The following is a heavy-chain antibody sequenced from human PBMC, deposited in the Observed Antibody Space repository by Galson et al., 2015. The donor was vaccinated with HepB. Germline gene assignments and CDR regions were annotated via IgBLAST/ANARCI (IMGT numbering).Heavy chain of an antibody. J-gene: IGHJ4*02. CDR3: ARGRSITMVRGVIPIAQGFDY. CDR2: ISHDGSNK. CDR1: GFTFSSYA. Sequence: SLRLSCAASGFTFSSYAMHWVRQAPGKGLEWVAVISHDGSNKYYADSVKGRFTISRDNSKNTLYLQMNSLRAEDTAAYYCARGRSITMVRGVIPIAQGFDYWGQGTLVPVSP. D-gene: IGHD3-10*01. V-gene: IGHV3-30*04.